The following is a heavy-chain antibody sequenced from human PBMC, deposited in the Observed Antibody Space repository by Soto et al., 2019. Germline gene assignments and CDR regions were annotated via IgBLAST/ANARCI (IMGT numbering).Heavy chain of an antibody. Sequence: EASVKVSCKVSGYTLTELSMHWVRQAPGKGLEWMGGFDPEDGETIYAQKFQGRVTMTEDTSTDTAYMELSSLRSEDTAVYYCASSPRKTMVRGVYFDYWGQGTLVTVSS. CDR3: ASSPRKTMVRGVYFDY. CDR1: GYTLTELS. V-gene: IGHV1-24*01. CDR2: FDPEDGET. D-gene: IGHD3-10*01. J-gene: IGHJ4*02.